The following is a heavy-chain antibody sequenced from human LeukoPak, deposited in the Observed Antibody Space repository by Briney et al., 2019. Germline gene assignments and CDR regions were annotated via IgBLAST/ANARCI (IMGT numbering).Heavy chain of an antibody. CDR1: RFTFSDYW. V-gene: IGHV3-7*01. D-gene: IGHD3-3*02. CDR3: ARDPGFSSFDY. Sequence: GGSLTLSWAVSRFTFSDYWVTWVRQTPGKGLEFVANINRDGSVKNYVDSVKGRFTISRDNAKHSLYLQMTSLRVDDTAIYYCARDPGFSSFDYWGRGTLVTVSS. J-gene: IGHJ4*02. CDR2: INRDGSVK.